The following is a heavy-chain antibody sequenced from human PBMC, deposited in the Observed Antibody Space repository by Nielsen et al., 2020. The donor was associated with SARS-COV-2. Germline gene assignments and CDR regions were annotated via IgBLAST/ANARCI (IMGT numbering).Heavy chain of an antibody. D-gene: IGHD6-13*01. CDR3: AKDPSDGYSSSWYFDY. CDR2: ISWNSGSI. J-gene: IGHJ4*02. CDR1: GFTFDDYA. Sequence: SLKISCAASGFTFDDYAMHWVRQPPGKGLEWVSGISWNSGSIAYADSVKGRFTISRDNAKSSLYLQMNSLRAEDTALYYCAKDPSDGYSSSWYFDYWGQGTLVTVSS. V-gene: IGHV3-9*01.